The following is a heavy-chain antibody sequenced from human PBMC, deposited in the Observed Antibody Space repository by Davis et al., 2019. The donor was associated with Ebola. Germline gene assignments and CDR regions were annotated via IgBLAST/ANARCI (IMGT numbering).Heavy chain of an antibody. CDR3: AKGFRQLAGGFDY. V-gene: IGHV3-23*01. Sequence: GESLKISCAASGFTFSSYAMSWVRQAPGKGLEWVSAISGSGGSTYYADSVKGRFTISRDNSKNTLYLQMNSLRAEDTAVYYCAKGFRQLAGGFDYWGQGTLVTVSS. J-gene: IGHJ4*02. CDR2: ISGSGGST. CDR1: GFTFSSYA. D-gene: IGHD6-13*01.